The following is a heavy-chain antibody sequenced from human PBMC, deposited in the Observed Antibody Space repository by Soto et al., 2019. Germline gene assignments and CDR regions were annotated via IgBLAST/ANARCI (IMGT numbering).Heavy chain of an antibody. V-gene: IGHV1-24*01. CDR3: ATALKHIYYDKPHDVDY. J-gene: IGHJ4*02. CDR1: GYTLTELS. CDR2: FDPEDGET. Sequence: ASVKVSCKVSGYTLTELSMHWVRQAPGKGLEWMGGFDPEDGETIYAQKFQGRVTMTEDTSTDTAYMELSSLRSEDTAVYYCATALKHIYYDKPHDVDYWGQGTLVTVSS. D-gene: IGHD3-22*01.